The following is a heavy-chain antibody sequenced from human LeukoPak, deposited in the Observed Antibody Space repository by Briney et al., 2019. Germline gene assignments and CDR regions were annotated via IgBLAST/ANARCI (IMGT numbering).Heavy chain of an antibody. J-gene: IGHJ6*03. CDR1: GDSINTSDFY. CDR2: IYYSGST. CDR3: ARAFYPGYYSYMAV. Sequence: PSETLSLTCTVSGDSINTSDFYWGWIRQSPGKGLEWIGIIYYSGSTYYNPSLKSRVTISVDTSKNQFSLKLSSVTAADTAVYYCARAFYPGYYSYMAVWGKGTTVTVSS. V-gene: IGHV4-39*07. D-gene: IGHD3-3*02.